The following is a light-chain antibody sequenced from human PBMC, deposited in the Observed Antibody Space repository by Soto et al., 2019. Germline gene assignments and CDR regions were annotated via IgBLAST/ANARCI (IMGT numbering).Light chain of an antibody. Sequence: GDTVTITCRASQSINSRFSWYQQKAGQAPKLLIYAASRLQSGVPSRFSGSGSGTDFTLTISSLQPEDFATYFCQQSYSRVTFGQGTKVDI. CDR3: QQSYSRVT. CDR2: AAS. CDR1: QSINSR. V-gene: IGKV1-39*01. J-gene: IGKJ1*01.